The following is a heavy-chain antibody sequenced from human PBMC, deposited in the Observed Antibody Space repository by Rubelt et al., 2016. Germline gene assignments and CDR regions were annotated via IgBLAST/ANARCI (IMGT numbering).Heavy chain of an antibody. V-gene: IGHV4-39*07. CDR2: ISYSGTT. CDR3: ARQEIKLFGADGMDV. CDR1: DGFIISSYY. D-gene: IGHD3-10*01. J-gene: IGHJ6*02. Sequence: QLQLQESGPGLVKPSETLSLTCTASDGFIISSYYWGWIRQPPGKGLEWIGSISYSGTTYSNPALKSRVTISVATSKNQFLQKLGSGTAAETAVYYCARQEIKLFGADGMDVWGQGTTVTVSS.